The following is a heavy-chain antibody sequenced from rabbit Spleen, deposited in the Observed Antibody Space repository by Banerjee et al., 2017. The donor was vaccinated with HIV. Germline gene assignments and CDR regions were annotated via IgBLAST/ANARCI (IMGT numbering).Heavy chain of an antibody. CDR2: IDVGMSGST. V-gene: IGHV1S40*01. Sequence: QSLEESGGDLVKPGASLTLTCTASGVSFSSNHYICWVRQAPGKGLEWIACIDVGMSGSTYYASWAKGRFTISKTSSTTVTLQMNSLTAADTATYFCARHAGYAGYGYSALDLWGPGTLVTVS. CDR1: GVSFSSNHY. CDR3: ARHAGYAGYGYSALDL. D-gene: IGHD8-1*01. J-gene: IGHJ4*01.